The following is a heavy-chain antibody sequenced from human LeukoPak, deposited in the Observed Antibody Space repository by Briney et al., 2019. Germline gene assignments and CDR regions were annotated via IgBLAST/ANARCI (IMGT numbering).Heavy chain of an antibody. D-gene: IGHD2/OR15-2a*01. CDR1: GGTFSSYA. V-gene: IGHV1-69*05. CDR3: AILNTAQNPNFDY. CDR2: IIPIFGTA. J-gene: IGHJ4*02. Sequence: SVKVSCKASGGTFSSYAISWVRQAPGQGLEWMGGIIPIFGTANYAQKFQGRVTITTDESTSTAYMELSSLRSEDTAVYYCAILNTAQNPNFDYWGQGTRVTVSS.